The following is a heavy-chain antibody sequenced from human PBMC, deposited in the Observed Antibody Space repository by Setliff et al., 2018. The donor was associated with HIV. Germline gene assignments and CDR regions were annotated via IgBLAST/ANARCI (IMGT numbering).Heavy chain of an antibody. D-gene: IGHD2-15*01. CDR1: NVSINSYY. CDR3: ARDPYCSGDGCFRYYQH. V-gene: IGHV4-4*07. CDR2: IYSRGKT. Sequence: SETLSLTCTVSNVSINSYYWSWIRQPPGRALEWVGRIYSRGKTNYNPSLKSRLKMSIDTSKNQFSLMLNSVTAADTAVYFCARDPYCSGDGCFRYYQHWGRGTLVTVSS. J-gene: IGHJ1*01.